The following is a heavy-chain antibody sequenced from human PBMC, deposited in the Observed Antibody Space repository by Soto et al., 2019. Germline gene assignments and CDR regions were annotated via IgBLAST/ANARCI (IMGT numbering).Heavy chain of an antibody. D-gene: IGHD2-2*03. V-gene: IGHV3-48*01. Sequence: GGSLRLSCAASGFTFTSYSMNWVRQAPGKGLEWVSYISSSSSTIYYADSVKGRFTISRGNAKNSLYLQMNSLRAEDTAVYYCASSVYGYCSSTSCGGHWFDPWGQGTLVTVSS. CDR3: ASSVYGYCSSTSCGGHWFDP. CDR2: ISSSSSTI. J-gene: IGHJ5*02. CDR1: GFTFTSYS.